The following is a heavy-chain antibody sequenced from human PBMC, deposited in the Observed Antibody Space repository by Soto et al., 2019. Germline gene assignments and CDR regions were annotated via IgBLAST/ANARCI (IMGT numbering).Heavy chain of an antibody. CDR1: GFTFSSYA. V-gene: IGHV3-30-3*01. CDR2: ISYDGSNK. D-gene: IGHD6-6*01. CDR3: ARDLWSSSSVYFDY. J-gene: IGHJ4*02. Sequence: QVQLVESGGGVVQPGRSLRLSCAASGFTFSSYAMHWVRQAPGKGLEWVAVISYDGSNKYYADSVKGRFTISRDNSKNTLYLQMNSLRAEDPAVYYCARDLWSSSSVYFDYWGQGTLVTVSS.